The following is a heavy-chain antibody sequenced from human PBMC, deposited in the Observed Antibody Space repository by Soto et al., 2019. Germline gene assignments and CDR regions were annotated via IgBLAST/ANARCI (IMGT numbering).Heavy chain of an antibody. CDR1: GYTFTSYG. D-gene: IGHD3-9*01. Sequence: ASVKVSCKASGYTFTSYGISWVRQAPGQGLEWMGWISAYNGNTNYAQKLQGRVTMTTDTSTSTAYMELRSLRSDDTAVYYCARDPAGYFDWLLVKYYYYGMDVWGQGTTVTVSS. CDR2: ISAYNGNT. V-gene: IGHV1-18*04. J-gene: IGHJ6*02. CDR3: ARDPAGYFDWLLVKYYYYGMDV.